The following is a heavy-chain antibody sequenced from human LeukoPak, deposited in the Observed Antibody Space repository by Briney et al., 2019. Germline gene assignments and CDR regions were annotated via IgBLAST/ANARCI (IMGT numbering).Heavy chain of an antibody. V-gene: IGHV3-21*01. CDR1: GFTFSSYS. CDR3: MVVPAAMPTYYGMDV. Sequence: GGSLRLSCAASGFTFSSYSMNWVRQAPGKGLEWVSSISSSSSYIYYADSVKGRFTISRDNAKNSLYLQMTSLRAEDTAVYYCMVVPAAMPTYYGMDVWGQGTTVTVSS. D-gene: IGHD2-2*01. J-gene: IGHJ6*02. CDR2: ISSSSSYI.